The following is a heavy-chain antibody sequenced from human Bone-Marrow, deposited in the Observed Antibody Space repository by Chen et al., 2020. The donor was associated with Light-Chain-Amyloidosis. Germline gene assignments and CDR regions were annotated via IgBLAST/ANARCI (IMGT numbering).Heavy chain of an antibody. CDR1: GYTFPNYW. CDR2: IYPDDSDA. D-gene: IGHD5-12*01. J-gene: IGHJ4*02. V-gene: IGHV5-51*01. Sequence: EVQLEQSGPEVKKPGESLKISCKGSGYTFPNYWIGWVRQMPGKGMEWMGVIYPDDSDARYSPSFEGQVTISGDKSITTAYLQWRSLRASDTAIYYCARRSDGYNFDYWGQGTLVTVSS. CDR3: ARRSDGYNFDY.